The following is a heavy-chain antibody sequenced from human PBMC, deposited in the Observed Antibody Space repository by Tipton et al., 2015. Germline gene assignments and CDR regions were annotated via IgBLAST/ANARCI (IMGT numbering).Heavy chain of an antibody. CDR1: SDSISKYY. D-gene: IGHD4-17*01. V-gene: IGHV4-59*01. J-gene: IGHJ4*02. CDR3: ARSRYTVTPDS. CDR2: IRYSGST. Sequence: TLSLTCSVSSDSISKYYWTWIRQPPGKELEWIGYIRYSGSTNYNPSLKSRVTISVDTSKTQFSLKVSPVTAADTAMYYCARSRYTVTPDSWGQGTLVTVSS.